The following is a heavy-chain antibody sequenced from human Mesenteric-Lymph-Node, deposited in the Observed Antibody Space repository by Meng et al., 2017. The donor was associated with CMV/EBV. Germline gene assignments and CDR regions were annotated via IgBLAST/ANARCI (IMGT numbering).Heavy chain of an antibody. D-gene: IGHD3-10*01. J-gene: IGHJ4*02. CDR2: IKHDGSEK. V-gene: IGHV3-7*01. Sequence: GESLKISCAASGFTFSNYWMSWVHRAPGKGLEWVANIKHDGSEKYYVDSVKGRFTISRDNAKNSLYLQMSSLSAEDTGVYYCARVWFGELLSYYFDYWGQGTLVTVSS. CDR3: ARVWFGELLSYYFDY. CDR1: GFTFSNYW.